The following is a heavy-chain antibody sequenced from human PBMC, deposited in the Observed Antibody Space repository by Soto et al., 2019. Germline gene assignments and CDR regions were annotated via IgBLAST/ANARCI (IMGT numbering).Heavy chain of an antibody. Sequence: QVRLQESGPGLVKPSETLSLTCTVSGGSISSYYWSWIRQPPGEGLEWIGYIYYSGSTNYNPSLKSRVTISVDTSKNQFSLKLSSVTAADTAVYYCARDPGYSSASFDYWGQGTLVTVSS. CDR3: ARDPGYSSASFDY. CDR1: GGSISSYY. CDR2: IYYSGST. V-gene: IGHV4-59*01. J-gene: IGHJ4*02. D-gene: IGHD6-19*01.